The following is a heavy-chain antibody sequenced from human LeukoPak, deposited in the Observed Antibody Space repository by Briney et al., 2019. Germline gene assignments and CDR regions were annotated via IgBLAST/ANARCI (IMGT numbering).Heavy chain of an antibody. D-gene: IGHD2-15*01. V-gene: IGHV3-21*01. CDR3: ARGGVVAGKLDY. J-gene: IGHJ4*02. CDR2: ISSSSSYI. Sequence: GGSLRLSCAASGFTFSSYSMNWVRQAPGKGLEWVSSISSSSSYIYYADSVKGRFTISRDNAKNSLYLQMNSLRAEDTAVYYCARGGVVAGKLDYWGQGTLVTVSS. CDR1: GFTFSSYS.